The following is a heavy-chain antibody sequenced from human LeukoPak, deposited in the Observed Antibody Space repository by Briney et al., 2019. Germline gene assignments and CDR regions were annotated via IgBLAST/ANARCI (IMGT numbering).Heavy chain of an antibody. D-gene: IGHD2-2*01. J-gene: IGHJ4*02. CDR3: ASYTSYCSSTSCAIDY. V-gene: IGHV1-69*13. CDR2: IIPIFGTA. Sequence: ASVKVSCKASGGTFSSYAISWVRQAPGQGLEWMGGIIPIFGTANYAQKFQGRVTITADESTSTAYMEPSSLRSEDTAVYYCASYTSYCSSTSCAIDYWGQGTLVTVSS. CDR1: GGTFSSYA.